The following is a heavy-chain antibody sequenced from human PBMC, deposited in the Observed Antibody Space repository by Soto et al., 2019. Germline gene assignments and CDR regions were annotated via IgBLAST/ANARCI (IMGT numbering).Heavy chain of an antibody. Sequence: QITLKESGPTLVKPTQTLTLTCTFSGFSLSNSGVSLGWIRQPPGKALEWLALIYWDDDKRYSPSLKSRLTSTKDTSKNQVVLTMTNLDTVDTATYYRAHRGGVLSPFDYWGQGTLVTVSS. CDR1: GFSLSNSGVS. D-gene: IGHD2-15*01. CDR2: IYWDDDK. J-gene: IGHJ4*02. V-gene: IGHV2-5*02. CDR3: AHRGGVLSPFDY.